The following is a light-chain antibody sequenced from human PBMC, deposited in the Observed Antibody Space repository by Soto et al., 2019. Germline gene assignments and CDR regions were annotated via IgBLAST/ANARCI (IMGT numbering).Light chain of an antibody. CDR2: DVT. CDR1: SGDVGGYNY. Sequence: QSALTQPRSVSGSPGQSVTISCTGTSGDVGGYNYVSWHQQHPDKAPKLIIYDVTKRPSGVPDRFSGSKSGNTASLTISGLQAEDEADYYCCSFAGIYTVFGGGTKLTVL. J-gene: IGLJ3*02. V-gene: IGLV2-11*01. CDR3: CSFAGIYTV.